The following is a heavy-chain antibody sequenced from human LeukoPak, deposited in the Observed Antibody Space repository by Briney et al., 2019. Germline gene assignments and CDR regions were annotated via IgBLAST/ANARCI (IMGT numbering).Heavy chain of an antibody. Sequence: GGSLRLSCAISGFTFSNYSMNWIRLAPGKGLEWISYISTSSNSIYYADSVKGRFTISRDNAKNSLYLQMNSLTTEDTAVYYCARCHFGWYFDYWGQGTLVTVSS. CDR1: GFTFSNYS. D-gene: IGHD3-10*01. J-gene: IGHJ4*02. CDR3: ARCHFGWYFDY. CDR2: ISTSSNSI. V-gene: IGHV3-48*01.